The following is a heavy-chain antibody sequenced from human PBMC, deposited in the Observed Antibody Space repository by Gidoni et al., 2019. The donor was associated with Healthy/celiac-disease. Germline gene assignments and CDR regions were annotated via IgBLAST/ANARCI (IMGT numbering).Heavy chain of an antibody. V-gene: IGHV4-59*01. Sequence: QVQLQESGPGLVKPSETLSLPCTVSGGSISRYHWSWIRQPPGKGLEWIGYIYYSGSTNYNPSLKSRVTISVDTSKNQFSLKLSSVTAADTAVYYCARVSGGFVSGPRHPDYWGQGTLVTVSS. D-gene: IGHD3-10*01. CDR2: IYYSGST. CDR3: ARVSGGFVSGPRHPDY. J-gene: IGHJ4*02. CDR1: GGSISRYH.